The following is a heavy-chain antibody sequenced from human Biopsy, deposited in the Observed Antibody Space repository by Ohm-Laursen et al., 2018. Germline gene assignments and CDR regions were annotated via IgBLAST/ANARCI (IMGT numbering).Heavy chain of an antibody. D-gene: IGHD6-19*01. CDR2: INHSGST. V-gene: IGHV4-34*01. CDR1: GGSFSGYY. CDR3: ARGRLRAVARFDY. Sequence: TLSLTCTVYGGSFSGYYWSWIRQPPGKGLEWIGGINHSGSTNYNPSLKSRVTISVDTSKNQFSLKLSSVTAADTAVYYCARGRLRAVARFDYWGQGTLVTVSS. J-gene: IGHJ4*02.